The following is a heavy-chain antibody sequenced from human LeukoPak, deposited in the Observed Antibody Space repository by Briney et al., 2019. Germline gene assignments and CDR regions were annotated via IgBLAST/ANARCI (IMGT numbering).Heavy chain of an antibody. CDR2: IWYDGSNK. V-gene: IGHV3-33*01. D-gene: IGHD3-10*01. CDR3: ARDRASVFDI. CDR1: GFSISSYG. J-gene: IGHJ3*02. Sequence: GGSLRLSCAASGFSISSYGMHWVRQAPGKGLEWVAVIWYDGSNKYYADSVKGRFTISRDNSKNTLDLQMNSLRAEDTAVYYCARDRASVFDIWGQGTMVTVSS.